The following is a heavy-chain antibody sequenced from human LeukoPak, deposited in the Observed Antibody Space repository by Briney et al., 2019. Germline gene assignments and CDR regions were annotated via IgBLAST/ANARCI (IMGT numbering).Heavy chain of an antibody. CDR2: IGTAGDT. CDR3: ARVGSGYEFDY. CDR1: GFTFSSYD. D-gene: IGHD5-12*01. J-gene: IGHJ4*02. V-gene: IGHV3-13*01. Sequence: GGSLRLSYAASGFTFSSYDMHWVRQATGKGLEWVSAIGTAGDTYYPGSVKGRFTISRENAKNSLYLQMNSLRAGDTAVYYCARVGSGYEFDYWGQGTLVTVSS.